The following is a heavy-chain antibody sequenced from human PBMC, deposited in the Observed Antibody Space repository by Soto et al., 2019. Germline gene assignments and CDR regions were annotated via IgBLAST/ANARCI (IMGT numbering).Heavy chain of an antibody. CDR3: ARGAKNDCSGGSCYVYYYYMDV. D-gene: IGHD2-15*01. V-gene: IGHV1-3*01. Sequence: ASVKVACNASGYTFTSYAMHWVRQAPGQRLEWMGWINAGNGNTKYSQKFQGRVTITRDTSASTAYMELSSLRSEDTAVYYCARGAKNDCSGGSCYVYYYYMDVWGKGTTVTVSS. CDR1: GYTFTSYA. J-gene: IGHJ6*03. CDR2: INAGNGNT.